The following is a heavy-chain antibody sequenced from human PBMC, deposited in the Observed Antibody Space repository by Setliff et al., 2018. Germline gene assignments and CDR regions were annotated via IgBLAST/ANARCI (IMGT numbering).Heavy chain of an antibody. V-gene: IGHV4-39*01. Sequence: PSETLSLTCTVSGASLNSGTYYWGWIRQPPGKGLEWIGRIYYRGDTYYNPSLKGRLTISVDTAQNQFSLRLTSVTAADTAVYYCARTGTYRYFDYWGQGALGTVSS. CDR1: GASLNSGTYY. J-gene: IGHJ4*02. CDR2: IYYRGDT. CDR3: ARTGTYRYFDY. D-gene: IGHD1-1*01.